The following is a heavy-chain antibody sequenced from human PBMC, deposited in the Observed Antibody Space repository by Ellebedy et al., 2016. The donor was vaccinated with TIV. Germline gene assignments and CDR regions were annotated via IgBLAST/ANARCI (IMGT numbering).Heavy chain of an antibody. V-gene: IGHV3-23*01. CDR2: IIGSGGST. D-gene: IGHD6-19*01. CDR3: ATSPYGSGWYYFDY. J-gene: IGHJ4*02. Sequence: GGSLRLSCSGSGLTFDDYAMHWVRQAPGKGLEWVSTIIGSGGSTYDADSVKGRFTISRDNSKSTLYLQMNSLRADDTAVYYCATSPYGSGWYYFDYWGQGTLVTVSS. CDR1: GLTFDDYA.